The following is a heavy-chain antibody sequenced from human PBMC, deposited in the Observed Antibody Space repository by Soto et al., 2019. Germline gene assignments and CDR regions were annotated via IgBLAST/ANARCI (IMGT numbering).Heavy chain of an antibody. CDR1: GFTFSVYS. J-gene: IGHJ4*02. Sequence: EVQLVESGGDLVQRGGSLRLSCVASGFTFSVYSMNWVHQAPGKGLEWFSYITSDTKTIKYADSVKGRFTISRDNAKNSVYLQMNSLRDEDTAVYYCARSVEGHFDYWGQGTVVTASS. D-gene: IGHD6-19*01. V-gene: IGHV3-48*02. CDR3: ARSVEGHFDY. CDR2: ITSDTKTI.